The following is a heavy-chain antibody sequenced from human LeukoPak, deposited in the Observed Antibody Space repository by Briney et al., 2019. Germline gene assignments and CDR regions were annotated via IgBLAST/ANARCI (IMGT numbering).Heavy chain of an antibody. CDR2: INPNSGGT. D-gene: IGHD3-3*02. CDR3: ARREHLGSFDY. J-gene: IGHJ4*02. Sequence: GASVKVSCKASGYTFTGYYMHWVRQAPGQGLEWMGRINPNSGGTNYAQKFQGRVTMARDTSISTAYMELSRLRSDDTAVYYCARREHLGSFDYWGQGTLVTVSS. V-gene: IGHV1-2*06. CDR1: GYTFTGYY.